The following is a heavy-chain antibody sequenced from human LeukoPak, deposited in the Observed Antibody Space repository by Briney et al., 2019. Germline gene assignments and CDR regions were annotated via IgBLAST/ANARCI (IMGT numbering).Heavy chain of an antibody. D-gene: IGHD3-10*01. CDR2: ISAYNGNT. J-gene: IGHJ4*02. CDR3: ARARLLWFGDSADY. V-gene: IGHV1-18*01. Sequence: GASVKVSCKASGYTFTSYGISWVRQAPGQGLEWMGWISAYNGNTNYAQKLQGRVTMTTDTSTSTVYMELSSLRSEDTAVYYCARARLLWFGDSADYWGQGTLVTVSS. CDR1: GYTFTSYG.